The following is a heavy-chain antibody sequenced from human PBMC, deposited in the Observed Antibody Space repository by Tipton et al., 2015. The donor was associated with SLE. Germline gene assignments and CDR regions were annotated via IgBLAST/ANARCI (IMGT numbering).Heavy chain of an antibody. V-gene: IGHV1-69*01. Sequence: QLVQSGAEVKKPGSSVKVSCKASGGTFSSYAISWVRQAPGQGLEWLGGIIPIFGTANYAQKFQGRVTITADESTSPAYMELSSLRSEDTAVYYCSILLYLCSSSSRYYGMDVWRQGAAVTVSS. CDR1: GGTFSSYA. D-gene: IGHD6-13*01. CDR2: IIPIFGTA. J-gene: IGHJ6*02. CDR3: SILLYLCSSSSRYYGMDV.